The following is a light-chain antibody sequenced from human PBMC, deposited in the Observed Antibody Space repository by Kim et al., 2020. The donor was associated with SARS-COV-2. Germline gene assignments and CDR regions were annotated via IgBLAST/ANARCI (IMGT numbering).Light chain of an antibody. V-gene: IGKV3-20*01. Sequence: SPGERATLSCRDSQSVSSSYLAWYQQKPGQAPRLLIYGASSRATGIPDRFSGSGSGTDFTLTISRLEPEDFAVYYCQQYGSSPLYSFGLGTKLEI. J-gene: IGKJ2*03. CDR3: QQYGSSPLYS. CDR2: GAS. CDR1: QSVSSSY.